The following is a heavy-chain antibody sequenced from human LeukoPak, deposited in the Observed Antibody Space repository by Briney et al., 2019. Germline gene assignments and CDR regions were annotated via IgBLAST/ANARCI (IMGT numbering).Heavy chain of an antibody. Sequence: ASVKVSCKASGYTFSSYYMNWGRQAPGQGLEWMGIINPSAGSTTYAQKFQGSVTTTRDTSTNTVYMEVSSLRSEDTAVYYCARAAAAGRRFDYWGQGTLVTVSS. CDR2: INPSAGST. D-gene: IGHD6-13*01. J-gene: IGHJ4*02. V-gene: IGHV1-46*01. CDR1: GYTFSSYY. CDR3: ARAAAAGRRFDY.